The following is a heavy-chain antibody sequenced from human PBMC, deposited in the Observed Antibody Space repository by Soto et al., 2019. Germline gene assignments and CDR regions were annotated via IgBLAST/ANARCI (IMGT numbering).Heavy chain of an antibody. Sequence: QVQLQESGPGLVRPSQTLSLTCDISGDSVSSSSVTWNWIRQSPSRGLEWLGRTYYRARWYNDYAESVKSRIIINPDTSKNQFSLHLNSVTPDDTAVYYCVRLIGNSWLDFCGQVTLVTVSS. J-gene: IGHJ5*01. V-gene: IGHV6-1*01. CDR3: VRLIGNSWLDF. CDR2: TYYRARWYN. D-gene: IGHD1-26*01. CDR1: GDSVSSSSVT.